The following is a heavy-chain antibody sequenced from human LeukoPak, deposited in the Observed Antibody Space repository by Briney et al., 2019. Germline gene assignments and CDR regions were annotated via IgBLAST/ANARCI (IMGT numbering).Heavy chain of an antibody. CDR1: GGSITSGDYY. CDR2: IFSTGNT. D-gene: IGHD6-19*01. J-gene: IGHJ5*02. CDR3: ARTTLADIPRFDL. V-gene: IGHV4-30-4*01. Sequence: PSQTLSLTCTVSGGSITSGDYYWSWIRQPPGKGLEWIGYIFSTGNTYYNPSLKSRVSVSIDTSNNQFSLKLSSVTAADTAVFYCARTTLADIPRFDLWGQGTLVTVSS.